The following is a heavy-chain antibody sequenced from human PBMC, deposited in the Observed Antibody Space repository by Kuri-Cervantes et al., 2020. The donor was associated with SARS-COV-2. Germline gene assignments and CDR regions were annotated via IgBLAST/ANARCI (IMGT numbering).Heavy chain of an antibody. D-gene: IGHD3-10*01. CDR2: ISSSSSYI. CDR1: GFTFSSYS. V-gene: IGHV3-21*01. J-gene: IGHJ6*03. Sequence: GGSLRLSCAASGFTFSSYSMNWVRQAPGKGLEWVSSISSSSSYIYYADSVKGRFTISRDNAKNSLYLQMNSLRAEDTAVYYCARDPRLWARGVIISDYYYYMGVWGKGTTVTVSS. CDR3: ARDPRLWARGVIISDYYYYMGV.